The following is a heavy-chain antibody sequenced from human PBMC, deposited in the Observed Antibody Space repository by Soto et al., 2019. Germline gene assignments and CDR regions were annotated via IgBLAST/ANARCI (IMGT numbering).Heavy chain of an antibody. J-gene: IGHJ5*02. D-gene: IGHD3-9*01. V-gene: IGHV1-3*01. CDR2: INAGNGNT. Sequence: ASVKVSCKASGYTFTSYAMHWVRQAPGQRLEWMGWINAGNGNTKYSQKFQGRVTITRDTSASTAYMELSSLRSEDTAVYYCARGPGRTGWFDPWGQGTLVTVSS. CDR3: ARGPGRTGWFDP. CDR1: GYTFTSYA.